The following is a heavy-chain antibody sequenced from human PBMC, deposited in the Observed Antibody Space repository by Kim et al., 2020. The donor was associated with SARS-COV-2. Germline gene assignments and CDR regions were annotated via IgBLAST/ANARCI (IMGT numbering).Heavy chain of an antibody. CDR1: GFTFSSYA. CDR2: ISYDGSNK. V-gene: IGHV3-30-3*01. Sequence: GGSLRLSCAASGFTFSSYAMHWVRQAPGKGLEWVAVISYDGSNKYYADSVKGRFTISRDNSKNTLYLQMNSLRAEDTAVYYCARDRRRITIFGVVDYWGQGTLVTVSS. D-gene: IGHD3-3*01. CDR3: ARDRRRITIFGVVDY. J-gene: IGHJ4*02.